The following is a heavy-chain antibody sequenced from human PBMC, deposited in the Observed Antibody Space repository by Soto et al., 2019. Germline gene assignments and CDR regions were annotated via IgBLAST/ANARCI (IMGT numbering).Heavy chain of an antibody. CDR1: GVPFSNYA. J-gene: IGHJ4*02. D-gene: IGHD3-10*01. Sequence: SLSLSCTVSGVPFSNYAMNWVRQAPGKGLEWVSSLSGSGGTTYYADSVKGRFIISRDNSKNTLYLLMNSLRAEDTALYYCAKQRADYGSGADTFYFDSWGQGALVTVSS. V-gene: IGHV3-23*01. CDR3: AKQRADYGSGADTFYFDS. CDR2: LSGSGGTT.